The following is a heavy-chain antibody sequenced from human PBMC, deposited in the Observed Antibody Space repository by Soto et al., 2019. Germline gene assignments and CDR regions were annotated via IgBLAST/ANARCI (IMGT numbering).Heavy chain of an antibody. CDR1: GGTFSIYT. CDR2: IIPILGIA. Sequence: GAPVKLSCKDSGGTFSIYTISWVRQAPGQGLEWMGRIIPILGIANYAQKFQGRVTITADKSTSTAYMELSSLRSEDTAVYYCARDTGLGLLAAAGNWFDPWGQGTLVTVSS. J-gene: IGHJ5*02. D-gene: IGHD6-13*01. V-gene: IGHV1-69*04. CDR3: ARDTGLGLLAAAGNWFDP.